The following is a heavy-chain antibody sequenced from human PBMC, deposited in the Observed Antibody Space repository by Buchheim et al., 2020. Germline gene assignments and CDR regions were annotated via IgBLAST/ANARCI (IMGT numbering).Heavy chain of an antibody. J-gene: IGHJ4*02. CDR2: ISDSDETT. CDR1: GFTFSTYA. Sequence: VQLVESGGGVVQPGGSLRLSCAASGFTFSTYAMSWVRQAPGKGLEWVSSISDSDETTFYADSVKGRFTISRDTSKNMLFLEMNSLRADDTALYYCAKVGGTGHYAPFDSWGQGTL. CDR3: AKVGGTGHYAPFDS. D-gene: IGHD3-16*01. V-gene: IGHV3-23*04.